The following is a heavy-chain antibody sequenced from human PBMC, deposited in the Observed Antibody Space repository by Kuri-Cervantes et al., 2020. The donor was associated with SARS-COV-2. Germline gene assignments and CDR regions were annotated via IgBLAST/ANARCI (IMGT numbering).Heavy chain of an antibody. J-gene: IGHJ4*02. CDR2: ISSSGSTI. CDR3: ARGHASGPDY. Sequence: GESLKISCAASGFTFNSYEMNWVRQAPGKGLEWVSYISSSGSTIYYADSVKGRFTISRDNAKNSLYLQMNSLRAEDTAVYYCARGHASGPDYWGQGTLVTVSS. V-gene: IGHV3-48*03. D-gene: IGHD6-19*01. CDR1: GFTFNSYE.